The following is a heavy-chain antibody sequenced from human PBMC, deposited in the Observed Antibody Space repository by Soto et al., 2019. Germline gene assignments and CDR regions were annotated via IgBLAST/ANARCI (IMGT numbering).Heavy chain of an antibody. V-gene: IGHV1-18*04. J-gene: IGHJ2*01. Sequence: GESLKISCKGSGYSFTSYWIGWVRQAPGQGLEWMGWISAYNGNTNYAQKLQGRVTMTTDTSTSTAYMELRSLRSDDTAVYYCAREAPNYYDSSGHGYFDLWGRGTLVTVSS. CDR3: AREAPNYYDSSGHGYFDL. CDR2: ISAYNGNT. CDR1: GYSFTSYW. D-gene: IGHD3-22*01.